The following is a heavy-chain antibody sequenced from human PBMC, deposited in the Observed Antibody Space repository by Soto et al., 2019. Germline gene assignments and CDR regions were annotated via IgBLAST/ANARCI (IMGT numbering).Heavy chain of an antibody. Sequence: EASVKVSCKASGYTFTGYAMHWVRQAPGQRLEWMGWINAGNGNTKYSQKFQGRVTITRDTSKNTLHLEMNSLRAEDSALYYCARDVTPGYSYAQDHWGQGTLVTVSS. V-gene: IGHV1-3*01. CDR2: INAGNGNT. J-gene: IGHJ4*02. D-gene: IGHD5-18*01. CDR3: ARDVTPGYSYAQDH. CDR1: GYTFTGYA.